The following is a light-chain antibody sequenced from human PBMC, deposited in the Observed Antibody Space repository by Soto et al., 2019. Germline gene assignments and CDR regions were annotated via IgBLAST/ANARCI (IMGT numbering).Light chain of an antibody. V-gene: IGKV3-15*01. CDR3: QQYNNWPPYT. CDR2: GAS. J-gene: IGKJ2*01. CDR1: QSVSSN. Sequence: EIVMTQSPATLSVSPGERATLSCRASQSVSSNLAWYQQKPGQAPRLLIYGASTRATGIPARFSGSGSGTEFTLTISSLQSEDFAVYYCQQYNNWPPYTVGQGPKLEIK.